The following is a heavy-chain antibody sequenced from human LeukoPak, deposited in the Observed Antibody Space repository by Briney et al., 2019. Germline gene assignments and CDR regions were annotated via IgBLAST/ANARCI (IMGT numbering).Heavy chain of an antibody. D-gene: IGHD3-3*01. V-gene: IGHV1-24*01. CDR3: ATREFSFESRTDY. Sequence: ASVKVSCKVCGYTLTELSMHWVRQAPGKGLEWMGGFDPEDGETIYAQKFQGRVTMTEDTSTDTAYMELSSLRSEDTAVYYCATREFSFESRTDYWGQGTLVTVSS. J-gene: IGHJ4*02. CDR2: FDPEDGET. CDR1: GYTLTELS.